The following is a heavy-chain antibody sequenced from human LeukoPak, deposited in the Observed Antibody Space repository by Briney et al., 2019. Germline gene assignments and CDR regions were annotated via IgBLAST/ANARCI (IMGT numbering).Heavy chain of an antibody. J-gene: IGHJ6*02. CDR2: ISGSGGST. V-gene: IGHV3-23*01. Sequence: GGSLRLSCAASGFTFSSYAMSWVRQAPGKGLEWVSAISGSGGSTYYADSVKGRFTISRGNSKNTLYLQMNSLRAEDTAVYYCAKGSIVVVPAAYYGMDVWGQGTTVTVSS. D-gene: IGHD2-2*01. CDR1: GFTFSSYA. CDR3: AKGSIVVVPAAYYGMDV.